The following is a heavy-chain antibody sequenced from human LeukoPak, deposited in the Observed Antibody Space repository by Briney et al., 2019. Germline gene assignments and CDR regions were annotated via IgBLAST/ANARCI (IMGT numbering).Heavy chain of an antibody. V-gene: IGHV3-49*03. Sequence: PGRSLRLSCTASGFTFGDYAMSWLRQAPGKGLEWVGFIRSKRNGETTEYAASVKGRFTISRDDSKSIAYLQMNSLKTEDTAVYYCSRDGGYLWNYGVYWGQGTLVTVSS. CDR3: SRDGGYLWNYGVY. CDR2: IRSKRNGETT. D-gene: IGHD1-7*01. J-gene: IGHJ4*02. CDR1: GFTFGDYA.